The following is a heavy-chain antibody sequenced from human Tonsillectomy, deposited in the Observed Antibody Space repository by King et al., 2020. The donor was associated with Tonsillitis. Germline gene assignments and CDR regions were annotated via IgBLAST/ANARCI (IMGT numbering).Heavy chain of an antibody. J-gene: IGHJ4*02. CDR3: ATPFDY. Sequence: VQLVESGGGLVQPGGSLRLSCAASGFPFTTYIMNWVRQAPGKGLEWVSYINSNSETIYYADSVKGRFTTSRDNAKNSLYLQMNSLRAEDTAVYYCATPFDYWGQGTLVTVSS. CDR2: INSNSETI. V-gene: IGHV3-48*01. CDR1: GFPFTTYI.